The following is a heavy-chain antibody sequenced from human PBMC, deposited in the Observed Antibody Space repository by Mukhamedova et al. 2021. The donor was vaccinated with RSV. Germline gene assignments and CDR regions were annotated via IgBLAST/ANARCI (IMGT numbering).Heavy chain of an antibody. D-gene: IGHD1/OR15-1a*01. CDR3: TRDVAGASADWDIFDY. V-gene: IGHV3-53*05. J-gene: IGHJ4*02. Sequence: GKGLEWVSLIYSDGSAHYADSVDGRFTISRDNSKNTLYLQMNRLRVEDTAVYYCTRDVAGASADWDIFDYWGQGTLVTVSS. CDR2: IYSDGSA.